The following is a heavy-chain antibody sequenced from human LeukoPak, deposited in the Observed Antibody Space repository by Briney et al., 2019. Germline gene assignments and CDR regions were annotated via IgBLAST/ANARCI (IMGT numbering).Heavy chain of an antibody. CDR2: IDTSSSTM. CDR3: ARDNWVDC. V-gene: IGHV3-48*04. J-gene: IGHJ5*01. CDR1: GLTFSKYS. Sequence: GGSLRLSCAASGLTFSKYSTTWVRQAPGKGLEWVSFIDTSSSTMYYTDSVKGRFTISRDNAKNSLYLQMNSLKVEDTARYYCARDNWVDCWGQGTLVTVSS.